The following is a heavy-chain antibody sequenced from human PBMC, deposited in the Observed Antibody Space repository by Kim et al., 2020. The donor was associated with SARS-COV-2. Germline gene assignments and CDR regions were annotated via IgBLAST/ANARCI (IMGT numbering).Heavy chain of an antibody. J-gene: IGHJ4*02. CDR3: ARDDMVRGEY. CDR1: GGSVSSGSYY. CDR2: IYYSGST. V-gene: IGHV4-61*01. Sequence: SETLSLTCTVSGGSVSSGSYYWSWIRQPPGKGLEWIGYIYYSGSTNYNPSLKSRVTISVDTSKNQFSLKLSSVTAADTAVYYCARDDMVRGEYWGQGTLVTVSS. D-gene: IGHD3-10*01.